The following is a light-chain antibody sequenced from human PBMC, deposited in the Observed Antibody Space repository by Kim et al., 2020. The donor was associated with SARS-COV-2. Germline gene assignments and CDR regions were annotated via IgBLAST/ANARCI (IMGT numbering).Light chain of an antibody. CDR3: QAWDSSIVV. J-gene: IGLJ2*01. CDR1: KLGDKY. CDR2: QDS. Sequence: SYELTQPPSVSVSPGQTASITCSGDKLGDKYACWYQQKPDQSPVLVIYQDSKRPSGIPERFSGSNSRNTATLTISGTQAMDEADYYCQAWDSSIVVFGGG. V-gene: IGLV3-1*01.